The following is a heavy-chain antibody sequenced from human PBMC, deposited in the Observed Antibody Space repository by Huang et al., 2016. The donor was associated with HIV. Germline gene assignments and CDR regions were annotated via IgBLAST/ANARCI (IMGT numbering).Heavy chain of an antibody. V-gene: IGHV4-34*01. CDR3: ARRFRVAATRKWFDP. CDR1: GESLGTYY. CDR2: VNDGGDL. D-gene: IGHD3-10*01. Sequence: QVQLQQWGAGLLKPSETLALTCAVYGESLGTYYWAWIRRPPGKGRQWIGEVNDGGDLNYNPSLESRVTISVDTSRNQVSLTLTSMTAADTATYYCARRFRVAATRKWFDPWGQGTLVIVSS. J-gene: IGHJ5*02.